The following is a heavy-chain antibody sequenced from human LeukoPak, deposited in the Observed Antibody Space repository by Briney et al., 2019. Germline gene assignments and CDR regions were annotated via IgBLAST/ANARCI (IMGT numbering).Heavy chain of an antibody. CDR2: ISAYNGNT. Sequence: ASVKVSCKASGGTFSSYAISWVRQAPGQGLEWMGWISAYNGNTNYAQKLQGRVTMTTDTSTSTAYMELRSLRSDDTAVYYCARDFSPLDYSNYYYYYYMDVWGKGTTVTLSS. D-gene: IGHD4-11*01. CDR1: GGTFSSYA. V-gene: IGHV1-18*01. J-gene: IGHJ6*03. CDR3: ARDFSPLDYSNYYYYYYMDV.